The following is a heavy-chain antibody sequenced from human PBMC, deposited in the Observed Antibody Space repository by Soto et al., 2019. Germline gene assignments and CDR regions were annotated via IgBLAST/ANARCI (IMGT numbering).Heavy chain of an antibody. D-gene: IGHD2-21*01. CDR3: ARGSRPQLFGDYGDYFDC. V-gene: IGHV3-7*03. CDR1: GFMFSSYW. Sequence: GVLRLSCAASGFMFSSYWMSWVRQAPGRGLEWVANIKQDGSEKHYVDSVKGRFTISRDNAKNALYLQMNSLRAEDTAVYYCARGSRPQLFGDYGDYFDCWGQGILVTVSS. CDR2: IKQDGSEK. J-gene: IGHJ4*02.